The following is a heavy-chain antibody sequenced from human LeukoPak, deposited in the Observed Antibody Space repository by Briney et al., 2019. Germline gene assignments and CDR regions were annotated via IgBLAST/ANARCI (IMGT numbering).Heavy chain of an antibody. V-gene: IGHV5-51*01. CDR2: IYPGDSDT. CDR3: ASRWDTAMTTRFAFDI. J-gene: IGHJ3*02. Sequence: GESLKISWKGSGYSFATSWIGGVRQMPGKGLEWMGVIYPGDSDTRYSPSYQGQVTISADKSISTASLHWSSLKASDTAMYYCASRWDTAMTTRFAFDIWGQGTMVTISS. D-gene: IGHD5-18*01. CDR1: GYSFATSW.